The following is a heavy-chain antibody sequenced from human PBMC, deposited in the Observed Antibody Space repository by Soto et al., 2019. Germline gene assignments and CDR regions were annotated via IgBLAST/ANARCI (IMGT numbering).Heavy chain of an antibody. J-gene: IGHJ4*02. CDR1: GVTFNSSC. V-gene: IGHV3-74*01. Sequence: PGGPLRLSCAASGVTFNSSCMQCALQPPGKEVLWISRMNDDRSTTTYADSVKGRFTISSDKAKNPLYLQMNTLRAADTAVYYCVRGASCSYVSFDSWGQGTLVTVSS. D-gene: IGHD1-26*01. CDR3: VRGASCSYVSFDS. CDR2: MNDDRSTT.